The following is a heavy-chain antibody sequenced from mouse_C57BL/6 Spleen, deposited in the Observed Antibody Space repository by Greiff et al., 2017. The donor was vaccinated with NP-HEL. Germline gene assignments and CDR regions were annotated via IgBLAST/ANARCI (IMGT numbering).Heavy chain of an antibody. CDR3: ARGGYGSSIYYAMDY. D-gene: IGHD1-1*01. Sequence: EVQLVESGGGLVKPGGSLKLSCAASGFTFSSYAMSWVRQTPEKRLEWVATISDGGSYTYYPDNVKGRFTISSDNAKNNLYLQMSHLKSEDTAMYYCARGGYGSSIYYAMDYWGQGTSVTVSS. CDR2: ISDGGSYT. J-gene: IGHJ4*01. CDR1: GFTFSSYA. V-gene: IGHV5-4*01.